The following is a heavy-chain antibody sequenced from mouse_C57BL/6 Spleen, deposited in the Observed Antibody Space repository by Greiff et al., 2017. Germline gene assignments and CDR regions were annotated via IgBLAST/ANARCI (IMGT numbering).Heavy chain of an antibody. V-gene: IGHV14-4*01. CDR3: STSRMDLGC. J-gene: IGHJ4*01. D-gene: IGHD2-10*02. Sequence: VQLQQSGAELVRPGASVKLSCTASGFNFKDDYMHWVKQRPEQGLEWIGWIDPENGDTEYASKFQGKATITADTSSNTADLQLSSLTSEDTAVYYCSTSRMDLGCWGQRTSVTVSS. CDR1: GFNFKDDY. CDR2: IDPENGDT.